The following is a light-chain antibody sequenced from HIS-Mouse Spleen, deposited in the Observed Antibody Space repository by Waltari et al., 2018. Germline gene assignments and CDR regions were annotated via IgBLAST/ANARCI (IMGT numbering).Light chain of an antibody. CDR1: SSEVGGFND. CDR3: SSYTSSSTLGV. J-gene: IGLJ1*01. CDR2: EVS. V-gene: IGLV2-14*01. Sequence: QSALTQPASVSGSPGQSITISCTGTSSEVGGFNDVPWYQQHPGKAPKLMIYEVSNRPSGVSNRFSGSKSGNTASLTISGLQAEDEADYYCSSYTSSSTLGVFGTGTKVTVL.